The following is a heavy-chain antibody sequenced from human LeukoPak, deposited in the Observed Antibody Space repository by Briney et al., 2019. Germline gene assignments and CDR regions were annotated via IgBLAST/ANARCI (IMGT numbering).Heavy chain of an antibody. Sequence: PGGSLRLSCAASGFTFSSYWMHWVRQAPGKGLVWVSRINTDGSSTSYADSVKGRFTISRDNAKNTLYLQMNNLRAEDTAVYYCARGAYGSGSYYTDYWGQGTLVTVSS. V-gene: IGHV3-74*01. D-gene: IGHD3-10*01. J-gene: IGHJ4*02. CDR3: ARGAYGSGSYYTDY. CDR2: INTDGSST. CDR1: GFTFSSYW.